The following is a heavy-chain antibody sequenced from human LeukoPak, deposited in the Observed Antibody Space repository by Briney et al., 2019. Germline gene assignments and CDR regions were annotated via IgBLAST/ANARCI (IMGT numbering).Heavy chain of an antibody. D-gene: IGHD3-22*01. Sequence: SETLSLTCAVYGGSFNDYYWNWIRQPPGKGLEWIGEINLRGSTTYNPSLKSRVTISLDESKNQFSLKLSSVTAADTAVYYCARNRDNYYDPSPNAFDIWGPGTMVTVSS. CDR2: INLRGST. CDR1: GGSFNDYY. V-gene: IGHV4-34*01. J-gene: IGHJ3*02. CDR3: ARNRDNYYDPSPNAFDI.